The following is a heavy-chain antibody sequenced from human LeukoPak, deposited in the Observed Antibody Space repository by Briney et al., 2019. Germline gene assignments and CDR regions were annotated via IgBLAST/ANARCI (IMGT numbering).Heavy chain of an antibody. CDR2: INWNGGST. CDR3: ARDRGSRRDWFDP. J-gene: IGHJ5*02. D-gene: IGHD2-2*01. V-gene: IGHV3-20*04. Sequence: GGSLRLSCAASGFTFSSYEMNWVRQAPGKGLEWVSGINWNGGSTGYADSVKGRFTISRDNAKNSLYLQMNSLRAEDTALYYCARDRGSRRDWFDPWGQGTLVTVSS. CDR1: GFTFSSYE.